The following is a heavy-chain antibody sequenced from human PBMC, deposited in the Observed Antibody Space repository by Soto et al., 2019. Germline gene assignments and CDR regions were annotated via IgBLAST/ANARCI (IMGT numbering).Heavy chain of an antibody. CDR1: GGTFSSYT. CDR2: IIPILGIA. V-gene: IGHV1-69*04. CDR3: ARDPDYYDSSGYYFGDAFDI. Sequence: ASVKVSCKASGGTFSSYTISWVRQAPGQRLEWMGRIIPILGIANYAQKFQGRVTITADKSTSTAYMELSSLRSEDTAVYYCARDPDYYDSSGYYFGDAFDIWGQGTMVTVSS. D-gene: IGHD3-22*01. J-gene: IGHJ3*02.